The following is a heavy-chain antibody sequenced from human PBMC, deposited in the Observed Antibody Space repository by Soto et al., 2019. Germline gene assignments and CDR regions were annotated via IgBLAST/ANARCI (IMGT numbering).Heavy chain of an antibody. CDR3: ERRYGDYFDF. Sequence: QVQLQESGPGLVKPSETLSLTCTVSGGSISCYYWSWIRQPPGKGLEWIGYIYYSGGTNNNPSLKSRDPISVATSKNQFSLKLSSVTAADTAVYYCERRYGDYFDFWGQGTLVTVSS. V-gene: IGHV4-59*08. D-gene: IGHD4-17*01. CDR1: GGSISCYY. CDR2: IYYSGGT. J-gene: IGHJ4*02.